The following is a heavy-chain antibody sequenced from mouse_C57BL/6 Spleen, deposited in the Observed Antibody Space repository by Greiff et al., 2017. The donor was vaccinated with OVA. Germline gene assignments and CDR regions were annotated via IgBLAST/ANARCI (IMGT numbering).Heavy chain of an antibody. CDR3: ARWDGYSYYFDY. D-gene: IGHD2-3*01. CDR1: GFALSDSG. Sequence: EVHLVESCGGLVNPVGRLRLSCAAPGFALSDSGIHWVRPSPEKALESVAYISSGSFTIYYAYTVKGRFTISRDNAKNTLFLQMTSLRSEDTAMYYCARWDGYSYYFDYWGQGTTLTVSS. V-gene: IGHV5-17*01. CDR2: ISSGSFTI. J-gene: IGHJ2*01.